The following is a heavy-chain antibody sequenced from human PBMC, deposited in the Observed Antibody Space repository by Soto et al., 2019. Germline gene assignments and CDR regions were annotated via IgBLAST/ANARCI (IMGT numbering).Heavy chain of an antibody. CDR1: GYTFTIYY. Sequence: GASVKVSCKASGYTFTIYYIHWVRQAPGQGLEWMGIINPGGGSTSYAQKFQGRVTMTRDTSTNTVYMELSSLRSEDTAVYYCARGGFGSARDYFDYWGQGTLVTSPQ. CDR3: ARGGFGSARDYFDY. D-gene: IGHD3-3*01. CDR2: INPGGGST. J-gene: IGHJ4*02. V-gene: IGHV1-46*01.